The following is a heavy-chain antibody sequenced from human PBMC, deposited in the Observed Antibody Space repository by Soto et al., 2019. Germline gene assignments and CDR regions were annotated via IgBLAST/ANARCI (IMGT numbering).Heavy chain of an antibody. CDR2: MNPNSGNT. J-gene: IGHJ6*02. D-gene: IGHD3-22*01. Sequence: ASVKVSCTASGYTFTSYDINWVRQATGQGLEWMGWMNPNSGNTGYVQKFQGRVTMTRNTSISTAYMELSSLRSEDTAVYYCARGDYYDSSGYPPPYYYYYGMDVWGQGTTVTVSS. CDR3: ARGDYYDSSGYPPPYYYYYGMDV. V-gene: IGHV1-8*01. CDR1: GYTFTSYD.